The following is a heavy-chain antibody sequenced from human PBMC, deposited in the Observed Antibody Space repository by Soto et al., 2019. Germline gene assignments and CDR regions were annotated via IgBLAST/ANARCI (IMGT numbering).Heavy chain of an antibody. CDR1: GFTFSSYG. J-gene: IGHJ4*02. CDR2: IWYDGSNK. D-gene: IGHD6-6*01. V-gene: IGHV3-33*01. CDR3: ARDREYSSSSPGL. Sequence: PVGSLRLSCAASGFTFSSYGMHWVRQAPGKGLEWVAVIWYDGSNKYYADSVKGRFTISRDNSKNTLYLQMNSLRAEDTAVYYCARDREYSSSSPGLWGQGTLVTVSS.